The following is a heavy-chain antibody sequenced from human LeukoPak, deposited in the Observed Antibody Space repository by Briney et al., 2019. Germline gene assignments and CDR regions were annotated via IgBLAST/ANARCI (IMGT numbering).Heavy chain of an antibody. CDR2: IYYSGRT. D-gene: IGHD4-17*01. V-gene: IGHV4-31*03. Sequence: SETLSLTCTVSGGSFSSGGYYWSWIRQHPGKGLEWIGYIYYSGRTYYNPSLKSRVTLSVDTSKNQFSPKLSSVTAADTAVYHCARVRDGDYGYIGFDPWGQGTLVTVSS. J-gene: IGHJ5*02. CDR3: ARVRDGDYGYIGFDP. CDR1: GGSFSSGGYY.